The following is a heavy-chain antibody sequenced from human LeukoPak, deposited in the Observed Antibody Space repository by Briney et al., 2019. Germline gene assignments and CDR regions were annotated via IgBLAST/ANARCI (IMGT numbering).Heavy chain of an antibody. V-gene: IGHV4-4*07. CDR1: GGSISSYY. J-gene: IGHJ4*02. CDR3: ARDLDGSGSYPAPFDY. CDR2: IYTSGST. Sequence: SETLSLTCTVSGGSISSYYWSWIRQPAGKGLEWIGRIYTSGSTNYNPSLKSRVTMSVDTSKNQFSLKLSSVTAADTAVYYCARDLDGSGSYPAPFDYWGQGTLVTVSS. D-gene: IGHD3-10*01.